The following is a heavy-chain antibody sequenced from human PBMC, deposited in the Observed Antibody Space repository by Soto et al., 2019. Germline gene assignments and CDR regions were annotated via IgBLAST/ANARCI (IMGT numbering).Heavy chain of an antibody. J-gene: IGHJ6*02. CDR2: INPDSGDT. Sequence: GASVKVSCKASGYIFTGYYIHWVRQAPGQGLEWMGWINPDSGDTKYAQKFHGRVTMTRDTSFSSVYMELRWLRSDDTAVYYCARCPGYSYHSTYYCAMDVRGQGTTVTVSS. D-gene: IGHD5-18*01. CDR3: ARCPGYSYHSTYYCAMDV. V-gene: IGHV1-2*02. CDR1: GYIFTGYY.